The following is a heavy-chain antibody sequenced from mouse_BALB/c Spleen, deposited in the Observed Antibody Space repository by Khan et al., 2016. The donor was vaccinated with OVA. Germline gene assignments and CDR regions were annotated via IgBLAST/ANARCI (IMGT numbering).Heavy chain of an antibody. V-gene: IGHV1S136*01. CDR3: AREASSWDFSFPY. Sequence: VQLKQSGPELVEPGASVKMSCKASGYTFTNYVMHWVKQKPGQGLEWMGYINPDNAGTRYNEKFKGKATRKSDISSTTAYMMLSSLTSEDSAVYYCAREASSWDFSFPYWGQGTLVTVSA. J-gene: IGHJ3*01. CDR1: GYTFTNYV. CDR2: INPDNAGT. D-gene: IGHD4-1*01.